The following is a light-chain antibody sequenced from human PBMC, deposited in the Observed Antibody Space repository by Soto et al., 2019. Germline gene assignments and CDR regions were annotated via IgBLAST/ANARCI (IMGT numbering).Light chain of an antibody. CDR3: QSYDSSLSVDV. CDR1: SSNIGAGYD. J-gene: IGLJ1*01. Sequence: QSVLTQPPSVSGAPGQRVTIPCTGSSSNIGAGYDVHWYQQLPGTAPKLLIYGNNNRPSGVPDRFSGSKSGTSASLAITGLQADDEADYYCQSYDSSLSVDVFGTGTKLTVL. CDR2: GNN. V-gene: IGLV1-40*01.